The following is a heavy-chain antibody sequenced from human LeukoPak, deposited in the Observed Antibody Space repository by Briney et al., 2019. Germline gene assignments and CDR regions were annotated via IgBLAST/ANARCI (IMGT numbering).Heavy chain of an antibody. D-gene: IGHD2-2*01. V-gene: IGHV4-4*08. CDR3: ARGADCSSTSCSNYYYYYMDV. J-gene: IGHJ6*03. CDR2: IYTSGST. CDR1: GGSISSYY. Sequence: SETLSLTCTVSGGSISSYYWSWIRQPPGKGLEWIGRIYTSGSTSYNPSLKSRVTISVDTSKNQFSLKLSSVTAADTAVYYCARGADCSSTSCSNYYYYYMDVWGKGTTVTVSS.